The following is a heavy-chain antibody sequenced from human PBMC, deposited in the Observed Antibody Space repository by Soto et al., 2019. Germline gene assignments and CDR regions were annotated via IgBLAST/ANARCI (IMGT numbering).Heavy chain of an antibody. D-gene: IGHD2-8*01. CDR3: ARTHWVYGTEF. Sequence: SETLSLTCTVSGGSMTGYFWTWIRQPAGKGLEWIGHVYNSVNTDYNPSLESRITMAVDTSKQQFSLKLKSVTAADTAMYYCARTHWVYGTEFWGQGTMGTVS. CDR1: GGSMTGYF. V-gene: IGHV4-4*07. J-gene: IGHJ4*02. CDR2: VYNSVNT.